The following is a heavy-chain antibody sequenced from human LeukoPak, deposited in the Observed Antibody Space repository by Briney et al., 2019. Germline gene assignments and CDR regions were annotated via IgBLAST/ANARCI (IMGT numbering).Heavy chain of an antibody. CDR3: ARQGIAARREVANPYYMDV. Sequence: SETLSLTCTVSGGSISSSSYYWGWIRQPPGKGLEWIGYIYTSGSTNYNPSLKSRVTISVDTSKNQFSLKLSSVTAADTAVYYCARQGIAARREVANPYYMDVWGKGTTVTVSS. V-gene: IGHV4-61*05. CDR2: IYTSGST. CDR1: GGSISSSSYY. J-gene: IGHJ6*03. D-gene: IGHD6-6*01.